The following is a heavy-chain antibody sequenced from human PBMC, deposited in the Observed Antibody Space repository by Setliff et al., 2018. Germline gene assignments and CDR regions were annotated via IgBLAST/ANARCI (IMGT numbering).Heavy chain of an antibody. Sequence: ASVKVSCKASGHTFITFGISWVRQAPGQGLEWMGWISAYSDDTKYAEKFQGRVTMTMDTSTGIAYMELRSLRSDDTAVYICAYDSSGYYPGYWGQGTLVTVSS. CDR1: GHTFITFG. V-gene: IGHV1-18*01. CDR3: AYDSSGYYPGY. CDR2: ISAYSDDT. D-gene: IGHD3-22*01. J-gene: IGHJ4*02.